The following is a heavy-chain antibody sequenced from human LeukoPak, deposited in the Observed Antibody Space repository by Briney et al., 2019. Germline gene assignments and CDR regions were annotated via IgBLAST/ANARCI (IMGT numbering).Heavy chain of an antibody. CDR1: GYTFTSYG. CDR3: ARERISPYYYYYMDV. J-gene: IGHJ6*03. D-gene: IGHD2-15*01. V-gene: IGHV1-18*01. Sequence: ASVKVSCKASGYTFTSYGISWVRQAPGQGLEWMGWISAYNGNTNYAQKLQGRVTMTTDTSASTAYMELRGLRSDDTAVYYCARERISPYYYYYMDVWGKGTTVTVSS. CDR2: ISAYNGNT.